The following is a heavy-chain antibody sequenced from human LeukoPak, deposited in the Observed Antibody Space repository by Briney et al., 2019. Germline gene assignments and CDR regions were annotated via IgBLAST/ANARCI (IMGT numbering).Heavy chain of an antibody. CDR2: ISSSSSYM. J-gene: IGHJ4*02. CDR1: GFSFSSHS. Sequence: GGSLRLSCAASGFSFSSHSMNWVRQAPGKGLDWISSISSSSSYMHYADSVKGRFTISRDNAKNSLYLQMNSLRAEDTAVYYCARAYSYFFDSSGYYDDYWGQGTLVTVS. V-gene: IGHV3-21*01. D-gene: IGHD3-22*01. CDR3: ARAYSYFFDSSGYYDDY.